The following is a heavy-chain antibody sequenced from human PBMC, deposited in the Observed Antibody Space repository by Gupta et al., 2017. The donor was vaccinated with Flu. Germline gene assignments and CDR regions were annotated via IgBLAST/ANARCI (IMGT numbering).Heavy chain of an antibody. J-gene: IGHJ5*02. CDR2: ISGSSNYI. V-gene: IGHV3-21*01. CDR3: ARPSVPTYNWFDP. CDR1: GFTFRSYG. Sequence: EVQLVESGGGLVKPGGSLRLSCAASGFTFRSYGMIWVRQAPGKGLEWVSFISGSSNYIYYTDSVKGRFTISRDNAKNSLYLQMNSLRAEDTAVYYCARPSVPTYNWFDPWGQGTLVTVSS. D-gene: IGHD2-2*01.